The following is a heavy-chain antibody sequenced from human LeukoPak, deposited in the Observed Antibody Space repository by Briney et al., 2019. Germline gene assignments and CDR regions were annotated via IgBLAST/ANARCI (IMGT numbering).Heavy chain of an antibody. CDR1: GFTFSSYS. J-gene: IGHJ5*02. D-gene: IGHD1-1*01. V-gene: IGHV3-21*01. CDR3: ARDQPGQLYNWFDP. CDR2: ISSSSSYI. Sequence: GGSLRLSCAASGFTFSSYSMHWVRQAPGKGLAWVSSISSSSSYIYYADSVKGRFTISRDNAKNSLYLQMHSVRAEDTAVYYCARDQPGQLYNWFDPWGQGTLVTVSS.